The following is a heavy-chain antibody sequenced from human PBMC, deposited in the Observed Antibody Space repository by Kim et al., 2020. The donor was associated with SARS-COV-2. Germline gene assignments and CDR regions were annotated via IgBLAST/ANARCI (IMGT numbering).Heavy chain of an antibody. CDR2: ISYDGSVK. J-gene: IGHJ4*02. Sequence: GGSLRLSCAASTLTFSSFAMHWVRQAPGKGLEWVAVISYDGSVKYYADSVKGRFTISRDNSMNTLFLQMNSLRPEDTAVYYCAKGITEQFVLGLYDQWGQGTLVTVSS. CDR3: AKGITEQFVLGLYDQ. V-gene: IGHV3-30*18. D-gene: IGHD6-6*01. CDR1: TLTFSSFA.